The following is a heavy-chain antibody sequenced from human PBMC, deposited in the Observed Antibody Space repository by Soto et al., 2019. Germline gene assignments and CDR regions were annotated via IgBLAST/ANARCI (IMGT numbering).Heavy chain of an antibody. Sequence: QITLKESGPTLVKPTQTLTLTCTFSGFSLSTSGVGVGWIRQPPGKALEWLALIYWDDDKYYSPSLKSRLSITKDTSKNQVVLTMTNMDPVDTATYYWSHAGGNSVNFDYWGQGTLVTVSS. CDR1: GFSLSTSGVG. J-gene: IGHJ4*02. CDR3: SHAGGNSVNFDY. D-gene: IGHD2-21*02. V-gene: IGHV2-5*02. CDR2: IYWDDDK.